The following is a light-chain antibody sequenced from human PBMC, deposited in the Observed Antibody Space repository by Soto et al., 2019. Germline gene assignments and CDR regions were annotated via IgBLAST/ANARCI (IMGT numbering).Light chain of an antibody. J-gene: IGKJ2*01. CDR1: QSISGW. CDR2: DAS. Sequence: IQMTQSPSTLSASIGDRVTITCRASQSISGWLAWYQQKPGKAPKLLIYDASNLESGVPSRFSGSGSGTEFTLTISSLQPDDFATYYCQQYNRYSSFTFGQGTNLEIK. V-gene: IGKV1-5*01. CDR3: QQYNRYSSFT.